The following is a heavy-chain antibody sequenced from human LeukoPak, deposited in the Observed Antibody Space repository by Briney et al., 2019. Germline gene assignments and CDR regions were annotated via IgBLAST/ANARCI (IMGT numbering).Heavy chain of an antibody. CDR1: GGSISGYY. Sequence: SETLSLTCTVSGGSISGYYWSWIRQPAGKGLEWIGYIYYSGTTKYSPSLTSRVTIPVDTSKNQFSLKLNSVTAADTAVYYCARAGLPAADRQRYYMDVWGKGTTVTVSS. CDR3: ARAGLPAADRQRYYMDV. J-gene: IGHJ6*03. V-gene: IGHV4-59*08. D-gene: IGHD2-2*01. CDR2: IYYSGTT.